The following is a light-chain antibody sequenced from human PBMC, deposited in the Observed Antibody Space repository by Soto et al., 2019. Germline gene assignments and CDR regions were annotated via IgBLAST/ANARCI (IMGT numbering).Light chain of an antibody. CDR1: QSIRSW. CDR3: QQYDRASWT. CDR2: RAS. J-gene: IGKJ1*01. Sequence: DIKMTQSPSTLSASVGDRVIITCRASQSIRSWLAWYQQKPGKAPNLLIYRASTLKSGIPSRFSGSGSGTEFTLTISSLQPDDFATYYCQQYDRASWTFGPGTKVEIK. V-gene: IGKV1-5*03.